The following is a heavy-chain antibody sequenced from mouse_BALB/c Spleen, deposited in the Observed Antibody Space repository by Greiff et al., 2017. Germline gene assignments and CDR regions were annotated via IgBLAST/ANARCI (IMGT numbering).Heavy chain of an antibody. J-gene: IGHJ2*01. CDR2: IWAGGST. CDR3: ARGGGLEYFDY. CDR1: GFSLTGYG. V-gene: IGHV2-9*02. Sequence: VKLMESGPGLVAPSQSLSITCTVSGFSLTGYGVHWVRQPPGKGLEWLGVIWAGGSTNYNSALMSRLSISKDNSKSQVFLKMNSLQTDDTAMYYCARGGGLEYFDYWGQGTTLTVSS.